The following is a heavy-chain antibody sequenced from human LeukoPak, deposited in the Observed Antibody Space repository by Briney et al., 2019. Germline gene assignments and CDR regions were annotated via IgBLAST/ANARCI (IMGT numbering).Heavy chain of an antibody. CDR3: ATYTHWMAGDV. V-gene: IGHV3-7*01. CDR1: GFTFSDSW. CDR2: MNQDGSEK. D-gene: IGHD3-16*01. Sequence: GGSLRLSCAASGFTFSDSWMSWVRQAPGKGLEWVANMNQDGSEKDYVDSVKGRFTISRDNTRNSLYLQMGSLRAEDTAVYYSATYTHWMAGDVWGQGTTVTVSS. J-gene: IGHJ6*02.